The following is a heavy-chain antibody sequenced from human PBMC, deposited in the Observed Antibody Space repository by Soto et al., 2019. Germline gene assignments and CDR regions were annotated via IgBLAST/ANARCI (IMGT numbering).Heavy chain of an antibody. CDR3: ARERAGDHFDY. CDR2: IFYSGST. Sequence: SETLFLTCTVSGGSIRSYYWSWIRQPPGKGLEWIGYIFYSGSTNYNPSLKSRVTISLDTSKNQFSLKVSSVTAADTAVYYCARERAGDHFDYWGQGTLVTVSS. CDR1: GGSIRSYY. D-gene: IGHD2-21*02. J-gene: IGHJ4*02. V-gene: IGHV4-59*01.